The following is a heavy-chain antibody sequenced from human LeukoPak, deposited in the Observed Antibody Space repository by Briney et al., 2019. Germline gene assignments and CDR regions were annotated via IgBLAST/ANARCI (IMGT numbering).Heavy chain of an antibody. V-gene: IGHV1-2*02. CDR2: INPNSGGT. Sequence: ASVKVSCKASGYTFTGYYMHWVRQASGQGLEWMGWINPNSGGTNYAQKFQGRVTMTRDTSISTAYMELSRLRSDDTAVYYCARDRYCSGGSRCLYNPAHWFDPWGQGTLVTVSS. CDR1: GYTFTGYY. CDR3: ARDRYCSGGSRCLYNPAHWFDP. D-gene: IGHD2-15*01. J-gene: IGHJ5*02.